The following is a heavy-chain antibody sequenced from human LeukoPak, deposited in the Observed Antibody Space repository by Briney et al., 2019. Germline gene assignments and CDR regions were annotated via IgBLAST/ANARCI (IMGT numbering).Heavy chain of an antibody. Sequence: PPGGSLRLSCAASGFTFSSYAMSWVRQPPGKGLEWVSAISGSGGSTYYADSVKGRFTISRDNSKNTLYLQMNSLRAEDTAVYYCARDPSNYPYYYYYMDVWGKGTTVTVSS. D-gene: IGHD4-11*01. V-gene: IGHV3-23*01. J-gene: IGHJ6*03. CDR2: ISGSGGST. CDR1: GFTFSSYA. CDR3: ARDPSNYPYYYYYMDV.